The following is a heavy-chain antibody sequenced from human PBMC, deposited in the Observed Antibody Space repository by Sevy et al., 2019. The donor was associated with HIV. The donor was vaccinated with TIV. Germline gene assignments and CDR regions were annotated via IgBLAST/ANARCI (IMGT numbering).Heavy chain of an antibody. D-gene: IGHD3-16*02. J-gene: IGHJ4*02. V-gene: IGHV3-23*01. Sequence: GGSLRLSCAAAGFNFNNYAMTWVRQAPGKGLEWISSISGSGGDTKYADSVKGRFTISRDNSKNTLYLQMNSLRAEDTAVYYCAKDQGDYIWGTYRHWGQGTLVTVSS. CDR2: ISGSGGDT. CDR3: AKDQGDYIWGTYRH. CDR1: GFNFNNYA.